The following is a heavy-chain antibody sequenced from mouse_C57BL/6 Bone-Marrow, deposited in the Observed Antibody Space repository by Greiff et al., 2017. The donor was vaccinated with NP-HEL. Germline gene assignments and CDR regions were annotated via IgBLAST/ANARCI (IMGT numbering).Heavy chain of an antibody. CDR1: GYTFTSYW. CDR2: IHPNSGST. CDR3: ARSGHGSSCYWYFDV. Sequence: VQLQQPGAELVKPGASVKLSCKASGYTFTSYWMHWVKQRPGQGLEWIGMIHPNSGSTNYNEKFKSKATLTVDKSSSTAYMQLSSLTSEDSAVYYCARSGHGSSCYWYFDVWGTGTTVTVSS. J-gene: IGHJ1*03. V-gene: IGHV1-64*01. D-gene: IGHD1-1*01.